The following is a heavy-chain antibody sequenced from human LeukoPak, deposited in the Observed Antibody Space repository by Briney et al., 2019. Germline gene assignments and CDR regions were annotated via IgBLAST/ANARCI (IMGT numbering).Heavy chain of an antibody. CDR2: ITGSSTWT. Sequence: GGSLRLSCEASGFTFRTYGMAWVRQAPGKGLEWVSGITGSSTWTYYADSVKGRFTISRDNSKNTLHLQMNSLRAEDTAIYYCARELVSLGTGYFDLWGRGTLVTISS. CDR3: ARELVSLGTGYFDL. J-gene: IGHJ2*01. D-gene: IGHD7-27*01. V-gene: IGHV3-23*01. CDR1: GFTFRTYG.